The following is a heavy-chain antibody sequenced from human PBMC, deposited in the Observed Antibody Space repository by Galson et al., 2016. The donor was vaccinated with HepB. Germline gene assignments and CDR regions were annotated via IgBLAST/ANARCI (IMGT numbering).Heavy chain of an antibody. J-gene: IGHJ6*02. CDR3: ARLLDPLEADFWSGTVAPQYYGMDV. Sequence: SLRLSCAASGFIVSNNYMNWVRQAPGKGLEWVSIIYSDGRKYYADSVKGRFTISRDNSKNTLYLQMNSLRAEDTAVYYCARLLDPLEADFWSGTVAPQYYGMDVWGRGTTVTVSS. CDR1: GFIVSNNY. V-gene: IGHV3-66*04. D-gene: IGHD3-3*01. CDR2: IYSDGRK.